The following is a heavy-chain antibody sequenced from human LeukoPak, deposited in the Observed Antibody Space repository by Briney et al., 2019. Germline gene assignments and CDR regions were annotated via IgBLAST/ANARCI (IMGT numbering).Heavy chain of an antibody. J-gene: IGHJ3*02. CDR3: AKGVIVVVVAATHDDAFDI. CDR1: GFTFISYA. V-gene: IGHV3-23*01. D-gene: IGHD2-15*01. Sequence: PGGSLRHSCAASGFTFISYAMSWVRQAPGKGLEWVSAISDSGGSKYYADSVKGRFTISRDNSKNTLYLQMNSLRAEDTAVYYCAKGVIVVVVAATHDDAFDIWGQGTMVTVSS. CDR2: ISDSGGSK.